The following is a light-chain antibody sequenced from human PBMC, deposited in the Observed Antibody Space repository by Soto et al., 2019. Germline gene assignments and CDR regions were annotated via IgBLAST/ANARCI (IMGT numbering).Light chain of an antibody. Sequence: QSALTQPASVSGSPGQSITISCTGTSSDVGTYNSVSWYQQYPGKAPKLMIHDVSNRPSGVSNRFSGSKSGNTAYLTISGLQAEDGADYNCSSYTSSSSYVFGSGTKLTVL. CDR3: SSYTSSSSYV. V-gene: IGLV2-14*01. J-gene: IGLJ1*01. CDR1: SSDVGTYNS. CDR2: DVS.